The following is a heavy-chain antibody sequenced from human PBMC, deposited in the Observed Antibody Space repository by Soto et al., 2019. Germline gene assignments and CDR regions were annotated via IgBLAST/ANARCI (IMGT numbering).Heavy chain of an antibody. CDR3: ASGGSGIAAANWFDP. CDR2: ISAYNGNT. V-gene: IGHV1-18*01. J-gene: IGHJ5*02. D-gene: IGHD6-13*01. Sequence: QVQLVQSGAEVKKPGASVKVSCKASGYTFTNYGISWVRQAPGQGLEWMGWISAYNGNTNYAQKLQGRVTMTTDTSTSKAYLELRSLRSDDTALYYWASGGSGIAAANWFDPWGQGTLVTVSS. CDR1: GYTFTNYG.